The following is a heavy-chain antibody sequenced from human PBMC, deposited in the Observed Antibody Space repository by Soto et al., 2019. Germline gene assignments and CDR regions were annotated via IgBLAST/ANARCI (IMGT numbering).Heavy chain of an antibody. CDR1: GFTFSSFA. D-gene: IGHD5-18*01. CDR3: AKDVDSGMVPDY. Sequence: GGSLRLSCAASGFTFSSFAINWVRQAPGKGLEWVSAVSGSGGSTYYADSVKGRFTISRDNSKNTLYLQMNSMRAEDTAVYYCAKDVDSGMVPDYWGKGTLVTVSS. CDR2: VSGSGGST. J-gene: IGHJ4*02. V-gene: IGHV3-23*01.